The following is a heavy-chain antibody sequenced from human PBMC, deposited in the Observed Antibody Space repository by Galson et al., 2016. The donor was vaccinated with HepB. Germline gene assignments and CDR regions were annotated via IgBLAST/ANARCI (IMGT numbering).Heavy chain of an antibody. V-gene: IGHV4-34*01. CDR2: VNHRGTT. CDR1: GESLSGYF. CDR3: ARDGFPGFGSFFDY. Sequence: SETLSLTCTVSGESLSGYFWSWIRQPPGKGLEWIGEVNHRGTTNYDPFLESRVTISADTSKNKFSLNLSSVTAADTAVYFCARDGFPGFGSFFDYWGHGALVTVSS. D-gene: IGHD3-10*01. J-gene: IGHJ4*01.